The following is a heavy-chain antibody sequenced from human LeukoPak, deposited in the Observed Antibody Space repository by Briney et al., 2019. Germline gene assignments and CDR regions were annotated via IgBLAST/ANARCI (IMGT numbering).Heavy chain of an antibody. CDR2: TYTSGST. CDR1: GGSISSYY. D-gene: IGHD3-10*01. Sequence: SETLSLTCTVSGGSISSYYWSWIRQPAGKGLEWIGRTYTSGSTNYNPSLKSRVTMSVDTPKNQFPLKLSSVTAADTAVYYCAGTRITMVRGVTHNDYWGQGTLVTVSS. V-gene: IGHV4-4*07. CDR3: AGTRITMVRGVTHNDY. J-gene: IGHJ4*02.